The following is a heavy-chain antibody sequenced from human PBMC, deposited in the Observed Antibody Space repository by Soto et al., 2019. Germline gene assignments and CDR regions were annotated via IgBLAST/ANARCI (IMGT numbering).Heavy chain of an antibody. V-gene: IGHV3-23*01. Sequence: VQLLESGGGLVQPGGSLRLSCAASGFTFHSYAMNWVRQAPGKGLEWVSAISGSGTGTFYADSVKGRFTISRDNSKNTIYLEMKSLRVEDTARYYCAKLRDGDYVGELGFWGQGTLVTVSS. CDR1: GFTFHSYA. CDR3: AKLRDGDYVGELGF. CDR2: ISGSGTGT. D-gene: IGHD4-17*01. J-gene: IGHJ4*02.